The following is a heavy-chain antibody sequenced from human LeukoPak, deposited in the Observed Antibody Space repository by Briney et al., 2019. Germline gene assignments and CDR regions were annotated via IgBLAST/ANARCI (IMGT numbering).Heavy chain of an antibody. V-gene: IGHV4-34*01. J-gene: IGHJ4*02. CDR2: IYPSGAT. CDR3: AGYQLWFQNDV. Sequence: SETLSLTCAVSGVSFSANYWGWIRQPPGGGLEWIAEIYPSGATQYNPSLTGRVTISADRSKSQFSLRLSSVTAEDTAVYYCAGYQLWFQNDVWGQGTLVTVSS. D-gene: IGHD3-22*01. CDR1: GVSFSANY.